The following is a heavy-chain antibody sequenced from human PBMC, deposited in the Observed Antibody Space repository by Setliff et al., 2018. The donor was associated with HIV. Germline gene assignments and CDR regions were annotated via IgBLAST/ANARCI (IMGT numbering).Heavy chain of an antibody. Sequence: SETLSLTCTVSGGSISSSSYYWGWIRQPPGKGLEWIGSIYYSGSTHYNPSLKSRVTIPVDTSKNQFSLKLSSVTAADTAVYYCARQRAGPDYWGQGTLVTVSS. CDR1: GGSISSSSYY. V-gene: IGHV4-39*01. CDR2: IYYSGST. CDR3: ARQRAGPDY. J-gene: IGHJ4*02.